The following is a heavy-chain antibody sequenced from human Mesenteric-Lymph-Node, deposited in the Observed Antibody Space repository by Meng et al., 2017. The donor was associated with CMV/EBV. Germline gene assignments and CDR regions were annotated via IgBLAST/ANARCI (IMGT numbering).Heavy chain of an antibody. D-gene: IGHD3-9*01. CDR1: GGSFSGYY. Sequence: VQLYQGGAGLLEPSETLSVTCAVYGGSFSGYYWNWIRQSPEKGLEWIGEINHSGSTTYNPSFTSRIIISVDTSTNQISLNMSSVTAADTAVYYCARGSSYDILTGYFDYWGQGALVTVSS. CDR3: ARGSSYDILTGYFDY. CDR2: INHSGST. V-gene: IGHV4-34*01. J-gene: IGHJ4*02.